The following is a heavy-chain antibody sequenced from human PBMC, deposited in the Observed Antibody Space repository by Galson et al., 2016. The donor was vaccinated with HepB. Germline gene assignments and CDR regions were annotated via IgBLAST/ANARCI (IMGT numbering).Heavy chain of an antibody. CDR1: GFTLSGYS. D-gene: IGHD5-24*01. CDR3: ARLDDYTSSYDQ. J-gene: IGHJ4*02. Sequence: SLRLSCAASGFTLSGYSMNWVRQAPGKGLEWVSSISSSSNYKYQADSLKGRFTISRDNAKNSLYLQMNSLRAEDTDVYYCARLDDYTSSYDQWGRGNLVTVSS. CDR2: ISSSSNYK. V-gene: IGHV3-21*01.